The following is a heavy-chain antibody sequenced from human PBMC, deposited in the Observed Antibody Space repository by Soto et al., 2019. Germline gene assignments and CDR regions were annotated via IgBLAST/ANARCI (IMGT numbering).Heavy chain of an antibody. V-gene: IGHV3-21*01. Sequence: EVQLVESGGGLVKPGGSLRLSCAASGFTFSSYSMNWVRQAPGKGLEWVSSISSSSSYIYYADSVKGRFTISRDNDKNSLYLQMNILRAEDTAVYYCARDRRDYYGSGFLDAFDIWGQGTMVTVSS. CDR3: ARDRRDYYGSGFLDAFDI. CDR2: ISSSSSYI. D-gene: IGHD3-10*01. CDR1: GFTFSSYS. J-gene: IGHJ3*02.